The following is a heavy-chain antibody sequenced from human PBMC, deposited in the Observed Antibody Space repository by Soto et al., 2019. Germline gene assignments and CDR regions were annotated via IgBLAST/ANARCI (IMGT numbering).Heavy chain of an antibody. Sequence: ASVKVSCKASGYTFTSYAMRWVRQAPGQRLEWMGWINAGNGNTKYSQKFQGRVTITRDTSASTAYMELSSLRSEDTAVYYCARTASHTAMVESYYYYYGMDVWGQGTTVTSP. CDR2: INAGNGNT. V-gene: IGHV1-3*01. D-gene: IGHD5-18*01. CDR3: ARTASHTAMVESYYYYYGMDV. CDR1: GYTFTSYA. J-gene: IGHJ6*02.